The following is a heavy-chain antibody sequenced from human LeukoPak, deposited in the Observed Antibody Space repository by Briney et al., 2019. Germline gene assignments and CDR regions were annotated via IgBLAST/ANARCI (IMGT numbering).Heavy chain of an antibody. CDR3: TTDTARGVTTALAAY. CDR1: GFTFSNAW. J-gene: IGHJ4*02. D-gene: IGHD4-17*01. CDR2: IKSKTDGGTT. Sequence: PGGSLRLSCAASGFTFSNAWMSWVRQAPGKGLEWVGRIKSKTDGGTTDYAAPVKGRFTISRDDSKNTLYLQMNSLKTEDTAVYYCTTDTARGVTTALAAYWGQGTLVTVSS. V-gene: IGHV3-15*01.